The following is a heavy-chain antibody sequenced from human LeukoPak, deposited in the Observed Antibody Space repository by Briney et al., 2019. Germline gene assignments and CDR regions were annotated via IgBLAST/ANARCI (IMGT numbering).Heavy chain of an antibody. D-gene: IGHD6-13*01. CDR1: GYSFTSYW. Sequence: GESLKISCKGSGYSFTSYWIGWVRQMPGKGLEWMGIIYPGDSDTRYSPPFQGQVTISADKSISAAYLQWSSLKASDTAMYYCARHAARAAADFDYWGQGTLVTVSS. CDR3: ARHAARAAADFDY. J-gene: IGHJ4*02. CDR2: IYPGDSDT. V-gene: IGHV5-51*01.